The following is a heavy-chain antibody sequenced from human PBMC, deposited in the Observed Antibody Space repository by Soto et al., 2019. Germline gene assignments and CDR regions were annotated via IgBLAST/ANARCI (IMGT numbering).Heavy chain of an antibody. CDR2: IIPIFGTA. V-gene: IGHV1-69*06. J-gene: IGHJ5*02. CDR3: ASILYCSGGSCPKNWFDP. D-gene: IGHD2-15*01. Sequence: ASVKVSCKASGGTFSSYAISWVRQAPGQGLEWMGGIIPIFGTANYAQKFQGRVTITADKSTSTAYMELSSLRSEDTAVYYCASILYCSGGSCPKNWFDPWGQGTLVTVSS. CDR1: GGTFSSYA.